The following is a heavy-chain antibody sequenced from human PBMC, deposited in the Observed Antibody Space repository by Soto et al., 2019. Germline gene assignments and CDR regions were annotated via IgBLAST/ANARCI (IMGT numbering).Heavy chain of an antibody. J-gene: IGHJ4*02. CDR1: GGSIGSGGYY. Sequence: PSETLSLTCTVSGGSIGSGGYYWSWIRQHPGRGLEWIGYIYYSGITYYNPSLKSRVTISVDTSKNQFSLKLSSVTAADTAVYYCARSPGYSFDYWGQGTLVTVSS. V-gene: IGHV4-31*03. CDR2: IYYSGIT. CDR3: ARSPGYSFDY.